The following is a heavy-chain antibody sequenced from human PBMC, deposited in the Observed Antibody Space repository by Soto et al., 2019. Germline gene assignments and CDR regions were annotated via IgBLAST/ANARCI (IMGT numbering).Heavy chain of an antibody. V-gene: IGHV3-30-3*01. Sequence: QVQLVESGGGVVQPGRSLRLSCAASGFTFSSYAMHWVRQAPGKGLEWVAVISYDGSNKYYADSVKGRFTISRDNSKNTLYLQMNSLRAEDTAVYYCASPNYRDHYYYYYGMDVWGQGTTVTVSS. D-gene: IGHD4-17*01. CDR3: ASPNYRDHYYYYYGMDV. CDR1: GFTFSSYA. CDR2: ISYDGSNK. J-gene: IGHJ6*02.